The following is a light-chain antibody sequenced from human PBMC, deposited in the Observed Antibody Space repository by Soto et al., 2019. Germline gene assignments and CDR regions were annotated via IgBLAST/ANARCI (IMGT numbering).Light chain of an antibody. Sequence: QSALTQPPSASGSPGQSVTISCTGTSSDVGRYNYVSWYQQHPGKVPKLIIYEVTKRPSGVPDRFSGSKSGNTASLTVSGLQAEDEADYYCSSYAGNNKLIFGGGTKLTVL. J-gene: IGLJ2*01. CDR1: SSDVGRYNY. V-gene: IGLV2-8*01. CDR2: EVT. CDR3: SSYAGNNKLI.